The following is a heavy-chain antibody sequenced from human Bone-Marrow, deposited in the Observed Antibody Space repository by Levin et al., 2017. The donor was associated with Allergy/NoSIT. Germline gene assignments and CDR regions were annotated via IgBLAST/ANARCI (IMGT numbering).Heavy chain of an antibody. J-gene: IGHJ2*01. V-gene: IGHV3-23*01. CDR1: GFSFSNYA. D-gene: IGHD7-27*01. CDR2: ISGSGEGT. CDR3: ARGILGLYWFFDL. Sequence: GESLKISCAASGFSFSNYAMSWVRQAPGKGLEWVSAISGSGEGTFYTDSVRGRFTISRDNSKNTLYLQMNSLKVDDTALYYCARGILGLYWFFDLWGRGTLVTVSS.